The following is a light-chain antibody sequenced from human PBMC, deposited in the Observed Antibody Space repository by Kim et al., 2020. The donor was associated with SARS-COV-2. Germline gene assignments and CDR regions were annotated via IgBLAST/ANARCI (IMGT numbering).Light chain of an antibody. Sequence: EMVVTQSPATLSVSPGERATLSCRASQSINNNLAWYQKKPGQAPRLLIYGASTRATGIPGRFSGSGSGTEFTLTISSLHSEDFAIYYCHQYNNWPGTFGQGTKLEIK. J-gene: IGKJ2*01. CDR2: GAS. CDR3: HQYNNWPGT. V-gene: IGKV3-15*01. CDR1: QSINNN.